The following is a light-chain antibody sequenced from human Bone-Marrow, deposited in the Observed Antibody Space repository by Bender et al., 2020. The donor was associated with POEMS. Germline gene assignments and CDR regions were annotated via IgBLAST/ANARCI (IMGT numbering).Light chain of an antibody. Sequence: QSALTQPRSVSGSPGQSVTISCTGTRSDVGRYNLVSWYQQRPGKAPKLMIHEDSKRASGVSSRVSGSKSGNTASLTISGLEAEDEADYYCCSYAGSSTWVFGGGTKLTVL. V-gene: IGLV2-23*01. CDR1: RSDVGRYNL. CDR3: CSYAGSSTWV. J-gene: IGLJ3*02. CDR2: EDS.